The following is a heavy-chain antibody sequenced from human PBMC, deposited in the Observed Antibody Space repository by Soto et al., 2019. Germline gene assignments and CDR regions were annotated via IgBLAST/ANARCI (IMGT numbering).Heavy chain of an antibody. J-gene: IGHJ6*02. CDR2: INAGNGNT. V-gene: IGHV1-3*01. CDR3: ARSGIAAAGTYYYGMDV. Sequence: ASVKVSCKASGYTFTSYSMHWVLQAPGQRLEWMGWINAGNGNTKYSQKFQGRVTITRDTSASTAYMELSSLRSEDTAVYYCARSGIAAAGTYYYGMDVWGQGTTVTVSS. D-gene: IGHD6-13*01. CDR1: GYTFTSYS.